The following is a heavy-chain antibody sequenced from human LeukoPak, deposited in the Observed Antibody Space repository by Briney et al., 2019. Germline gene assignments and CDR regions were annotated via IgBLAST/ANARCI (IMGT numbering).Heavy chain of an antibody. D-gene: IGHD3-16*01. CDR3: ARNLPPYGGGY. V-gene: IGHV3-53*01. CDR2: IYSGGST. Sequence: GRSLRLSCAASGFTVSGNYMSWVRQAPGKGLEWVSIIYSGGSTNYADSVKGRFTISRDNSKNTVYLQMDSLRADDTAVYYCARNLPPYGGGYWGQGTLVTVSA. CDR1: GFTVSGNY. J-gene: IGHJ4*02.